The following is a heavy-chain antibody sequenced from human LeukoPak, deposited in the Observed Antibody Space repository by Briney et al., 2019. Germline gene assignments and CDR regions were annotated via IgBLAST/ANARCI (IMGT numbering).Heavy chain of an antibody. J-gene: IGHJ4*02. D-gene: IGHD3-10*01. V-gene: IGHV3-23*01. CDR1: GFTFSSFA. Sequence: QSGGSLRLSCAASGFTFSSFAMSWVRQAPGKGLEWVSVISGSGTSGNTYYADSVKGRFTISRDNSKNTLYLQMNSLRAEDTAVYYCARDRGSGLDYWGQGTLVTVSS. CDR2: ISGSGTSGNT. CDR3: ARDRGSGLDY.